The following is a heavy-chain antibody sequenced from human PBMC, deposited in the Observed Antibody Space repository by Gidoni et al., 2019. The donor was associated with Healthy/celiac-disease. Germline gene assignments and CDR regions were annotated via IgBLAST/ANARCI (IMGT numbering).Heavy chain of an antibody. CDR3: ARENYGDPIGYYGMDV. Sequence: QVQLVGSGGGGVQPGRSLGLPCAASEFPFSSYAMHWVRQAPGKGLEWVEVISYDGSNKYYADSVKGRFTISRDNSKNTLYLQMNSLRAEDTAVYYCARENYGDPIGYYGMDVWGKGTTVTVSS. J-gene: IGHJ6*04. D-gene: IGHD4-17*01. CDR1: EFPFSSYA. V-gene: IGHV3-30-3*01. CDR2: ISYDGSNK.